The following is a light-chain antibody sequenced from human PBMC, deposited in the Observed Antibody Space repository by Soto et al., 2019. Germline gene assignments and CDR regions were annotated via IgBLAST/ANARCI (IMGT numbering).Light chain of an antibody. Sequence: QSVLNQPASVSGSPGQSITISCTGTRSDVGDYDYVSWYQQHPGNAPKLMIYDVTNRPSGVSDRFSGSKSGNTASLTISGLRVEDGADYYCSSYTDTGTLVFGGGTKLTVL. CDR2: DVT. J-gene: IGLJ2*01. CDR3: SSYTDTGTLV. CDR1: RSDVGDYDY. V-gene: IGLV2-14*03.